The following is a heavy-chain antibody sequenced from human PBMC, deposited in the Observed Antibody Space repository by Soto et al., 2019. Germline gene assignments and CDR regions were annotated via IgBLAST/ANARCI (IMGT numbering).Heavy chain of an antibody. CDR3: ALLYGSGSYWDYYYGMDV. Sequence: SDPLSLTPTGSGCSISNSYWSRIRQPPGKGLEWIGYIYYSGSTNYNPSLKSRVTISVDTSKNQFSLKLSSVTAADTAVYYCALLYGSGSYWDYYYGMDVWGQGTTVT. CDR2: IYYSGST. J-gene: IGHJ6*02. V-gene: IGHV4-59*07. CDR1: GCSISNSY. D-gene: IGHD3-10*01.